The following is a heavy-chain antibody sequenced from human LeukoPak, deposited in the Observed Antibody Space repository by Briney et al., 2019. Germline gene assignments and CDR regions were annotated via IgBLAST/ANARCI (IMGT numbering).Heavy chain of an antibody. J-gene: IGHJ3*02. CDR3: ARASIAAAGTGAFDI. CDR2: ISSSSSYI. CDR1: GFIFSSYE. V-gene: IGHV3-21*01. D-gene: IGHD6-13*01. Sequence: GGSLRLSCAASGFIFSSYEMNWVRQAPGKGLEWVSSISSSSSYIYYADSVKGRFTISRDNAKNSLYLQMNSLRAEDTAVYYCARASIAAAGTGAFDIWGQGTMVTVSS.